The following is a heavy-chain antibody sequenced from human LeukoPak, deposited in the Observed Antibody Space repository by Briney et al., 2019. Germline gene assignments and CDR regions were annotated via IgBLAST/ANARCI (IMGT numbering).Heavy chain of an antibody. CDR3: AMRNTIMVAGLDY. V-gene: IGHV1-8*01. CDR2: RNPNSGNT. CDR1: GYTFTSYD. Sequence: GASVKVSCKASGYTFTSYDINWVRQATGHGLEWMGWRNPNSGNTGYAQKFQGRVTMTRNTSISTAFMELSSLRSEDTAVYYGAMRNTIMVAGLDYWGQGDLVTVSS. D-gene: IGHD5-24*01. J-gene: IGHJ4*02.